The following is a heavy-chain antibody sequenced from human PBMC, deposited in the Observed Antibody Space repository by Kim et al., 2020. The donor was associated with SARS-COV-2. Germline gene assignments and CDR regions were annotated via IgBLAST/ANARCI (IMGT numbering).Heavy chain of an antibody. CDR3: ARPANEWELDAFDI. J-gene: IGHJ3*02. CDR1: GGSISSSSYY. D-gene: IGHD1-26*01. Sequence: SETLSLTCTVSGGSISSSSYYWGWIRQPPGKGLEWIGSIYYSGSTYYNPSLKSRVTISVDTSKNQFSLKLSSVTAADTAVYYCARPANEWELDAFDIWGQGTMVTVSS. CDR2: IYYSGST. V-gene: IGHV4-39*01.